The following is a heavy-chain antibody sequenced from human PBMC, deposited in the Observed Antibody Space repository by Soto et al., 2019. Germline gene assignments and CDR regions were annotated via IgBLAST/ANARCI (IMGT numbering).Heavy chain of an antibody. V-gene: IGHV2-26*01. CDR3: ARISPELRYDY. J-gene: IGHJ4*02. CDR1: GFALSNARMG. CDR2: ICSNDEK. Sequence: QVTLKESGPVLVKPTETLTLTCTVSGFALSNARMGVSWIRQPPGKALEWLAHICSNDEKSYSTSLKSRLTISEDTSKSQVVLTMTTMDSVDTATYYCARISPELRYDYWGQGTLVTVSS. D-gene: IGHD1-26*01.